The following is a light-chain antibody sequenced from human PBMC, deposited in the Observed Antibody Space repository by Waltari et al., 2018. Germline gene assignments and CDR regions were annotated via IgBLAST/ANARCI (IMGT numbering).Light chain of an antibody. CDR1: TSDVGNYDL. CDR2: EVT. V-gene: IGLV2-23*02. Sequence: QSALTQPASVSGTPGQTITISCSGTTSDVGNYDLVSWYKQYPGKAPQLLICEVTKRPLGVSSRFSGSKSGNTASLTISGLQAEDEADYYCLIWHSGGYVFGTGTEVTVL. J-gene: IGLJ1*01. CDR3: LIWHSGGYV.